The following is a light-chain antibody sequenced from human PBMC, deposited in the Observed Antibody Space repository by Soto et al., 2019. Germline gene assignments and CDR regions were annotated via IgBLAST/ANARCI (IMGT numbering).Light chain of an antibody. CDR2: AAS. Sequence: DIQMTQSPSSLSASVGDRVTITCRASQSISSYLNWYQQKPGKAPKLLIYAASSLQSGVPSRFSGSGSGTDYTLTISSLQPEDFATYYCQQSYRTPTFGQGTRLENK. V-gene: IGKV1-39*01. J-gene: IGKJ5*01. CDR1: QSISSY. CDR3: QQSYRTPT.